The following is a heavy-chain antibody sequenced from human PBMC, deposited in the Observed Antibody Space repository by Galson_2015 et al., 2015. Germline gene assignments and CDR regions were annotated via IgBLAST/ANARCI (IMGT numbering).Heavy chain of an antibody. Sequence: CAISGDSVSSTSAAWNWIRQSPSRGLEWLGRTYYRSKWYNEYAVSVESRTTINPDTSKNEFSLQLNSVTPEDTAVYYCARTGTTLVQADRWGQGTLVTVSS. CDR1: GDSVSSTSAA. CDR2: TYYRSKWYN. J-gene: IGHJ4*02. V-gene: IGHV6-1*01. D-gene: IGHD2/OR15-2a*01. CDR3: ARTGTTLVQADR.